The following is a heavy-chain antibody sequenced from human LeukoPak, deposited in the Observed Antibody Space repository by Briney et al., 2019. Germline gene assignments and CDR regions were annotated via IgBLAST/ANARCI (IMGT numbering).Heavy chain of an antibody. Sequence: KSGGSLRLSCAASGFTFGDYYMSWNRQAPGKGLEWISYISSSGGTMCYANSVKGRFTISRDNAKNSLYLQMNSLRAEDTAVYYCARDVAAAGWVGGYWGQGTLVTVFS. CDR1: GFTFGDYY. CDR2: ISSSGGTM. J-gene: IGHJ4*02. CDR3: ARDVAAAGWVGGY. V-gene: IGHV3-11*01. D-gene: IGHD6-13*01.